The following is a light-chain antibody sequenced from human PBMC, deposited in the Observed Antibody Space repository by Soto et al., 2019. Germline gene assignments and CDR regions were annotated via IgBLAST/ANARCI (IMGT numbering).Light chain of an antibody. CDR2: GYT. Sequence: QSVLTQPPSVSGAPGQRVTISCTGSSYNIGACYDVPWYQQLPGRAPKLIIYGYTNRPSGVPDRSSGSKSSTSASLAITGLQAEDEADYYCLSFDSSLSVVFGGGTQLTVL. CDR1: SYNIGACYD. V-gene: IGLV1-40*01. CDR3: LSFDSSLSVV. J-gene: IGLJ2*01.